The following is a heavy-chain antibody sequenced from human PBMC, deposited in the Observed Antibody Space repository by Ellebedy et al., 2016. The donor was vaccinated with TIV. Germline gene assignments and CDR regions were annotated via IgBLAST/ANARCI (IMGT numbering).Heavy chain of an antibody. D-gene: IGHD6-19*01. J-gene: IGHJ6*02. V-gene: IGHV3-66*01. CDR3: ARGITVADSRGFFYYYGLDV. CDR1: GFTVSGNY. Sequence: PGGSLRLSCAAPGFTVSGNYMSWVRQAPGKGLEWVSVIYSDGSTLYADSVKGRLAISRDSSKNTLYLQMSSLRAEDTAVYYCARGITVADSRGFFYYYGLDVWGQGTTVTVFS. CDR2: IYSDGST.